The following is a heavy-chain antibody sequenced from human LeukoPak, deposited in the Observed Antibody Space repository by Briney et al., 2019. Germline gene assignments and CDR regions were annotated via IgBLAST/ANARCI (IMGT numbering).Heavy chain of an antibody. CDR2: ISSSSSYT. Sequence: PGGSLRLSCAASGFTFSDYYMSWIRQAPGKGLEWVSYISSSSSYTNYADSVKGRFTISRDNAKNSLYLQMNSLRAEDTAMYYCARGRYSGTTYYFDYWGQGTLVTVSS. CDR1: GFTFSDYY. V-gene: IGHV3-11*05. D-gene: IGHD5-12*01. J-gene: IGHJ4*02. CDR3: ARGRYSGTTYYFDY.